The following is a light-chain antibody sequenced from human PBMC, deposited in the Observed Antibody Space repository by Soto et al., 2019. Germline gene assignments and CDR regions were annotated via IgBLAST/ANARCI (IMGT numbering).Light chain of an antibody. CDR1: QSIDTH. J-gene: IGKJ1*01. Sequence: DIRMTQSPSSLSACVGDRVTITCRASQSIDTHLDWYQQHPGKAPSALIYEASTLQSGVPSRFSGSGSGTDFTLTISGLQPDDSATYYCHQTYSPPDTFGQGTKVDIK. CDR2: EAS. CDR3: HQTYSPPDT. V-gene: IGKV1-39*01.